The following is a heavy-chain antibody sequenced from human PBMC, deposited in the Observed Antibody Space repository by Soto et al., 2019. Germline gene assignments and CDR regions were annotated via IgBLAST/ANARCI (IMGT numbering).Heavy chain of an antibody. J-gene: IGHJ3*02. D-gene: IGHD2-2*01. V-gene: IGHV4-34*01. CDR2: INHSGST. CDR3: ARTRGLCSSTSCPPFI. Sequence: QVQLQQWGAGLLKPSETLSLTCAVYGGSFSGYYWSWIRQPPGKGLEWIGEINHSGSTNYNPSLKSRVTISVDTSKNQFSLKLSSVTAADTAVYYCARTRGLCSSTSCPPFIWGQGTMVTVSS. CDR1: GGSFSGYY.